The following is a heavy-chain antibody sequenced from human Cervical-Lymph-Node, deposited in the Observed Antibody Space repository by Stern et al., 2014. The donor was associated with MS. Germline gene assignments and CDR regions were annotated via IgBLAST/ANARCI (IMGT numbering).Heavy chain of an antibody. D-gene: IGHD3-3*01. CDR3: AREGFWSLAY. CDR1: GFTFSGHW. CDR2: IKSDGSIT. J-gene: IGHJ4*02. Sequence: EVQLVESGGGLVQPGGSLRLSCAASGFTFSGHWMHWVRQAPGKGLVWVSRIKSDGSITQYADSVKGRFTISRDNAKNTLNLQMNNLRGDDTAVYYCAREGFWSLAYWGQGTLVTVSS. V-gene: IGHV3-74*03.